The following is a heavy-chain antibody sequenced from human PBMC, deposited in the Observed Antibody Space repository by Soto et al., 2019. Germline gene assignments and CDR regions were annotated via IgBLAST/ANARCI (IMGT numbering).Heavy chain of an antibody. CDR2: ISGSGGST. J-gene: IGHJ4*02. CDR1: GFTFSSYA. V-gene: IGHV3-23*01. Sequence: EVQLLESGGGLVQPGGSLRLSCAASGFTFSSYAMSWVRQAPGKGLEWVSAISGSGGSTYYADSVKGRFTISRDNSKNTLYLQMNSLGAEDTAVYYCAKDREGMYGGNSVDYWGQGTLVTVSS. D-gene: IGHD2-21*02. CDR3: AKDREGMYGGNSVDY.